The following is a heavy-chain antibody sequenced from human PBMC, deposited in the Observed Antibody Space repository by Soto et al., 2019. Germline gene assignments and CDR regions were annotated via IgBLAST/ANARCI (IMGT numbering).Heavy chain of an antibody. CDR1: GGSVSSYY. V-gene: IGHV4-59*02. Sequence: SETLSLTCTVSGGSVSSYYWSWIRQPPGKGLEWIGYIYNSGSTNYNPSLKSRVTISVDTSRNQFSLKLSSVTAADTAVYYCATAPYYYYGMDVWGQGTTVTVSS. CDR3: ATAPYYYYGMDV. CDR2: IYNSGST. J-gene: IGHJ6*02.